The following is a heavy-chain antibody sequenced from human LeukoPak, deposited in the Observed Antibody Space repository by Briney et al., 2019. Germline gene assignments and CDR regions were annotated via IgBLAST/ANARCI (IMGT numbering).Heavy chain of an antibody. V-gene: IGHV4-39*01. CDR2: IYYSGST. J-gene: IGHJ3*02. D-gene: IGHD2-8*02. CDR3: TGIVDAFDI. CDR1: GGSISSSSYY. Sequence: SETLSLTCTVSGGSISSSSYYWGWIRQPPGKGLEWIGSIYYSGSTYYNPSLKSRVTISVDTSKNQFSLKLSSVTAADTAVYYCTGIVDAFDIWGQGTMVTVSS.